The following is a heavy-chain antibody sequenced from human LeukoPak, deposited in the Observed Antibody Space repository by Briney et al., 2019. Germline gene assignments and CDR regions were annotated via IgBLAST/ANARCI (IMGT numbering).Heavy chain of an antibody. D-gene: IGHD3-22*01. CDR1: GGSISSYY. J-gene: IGHJ4*02. V-gene: IGHV4-59*01. CDR2: IYYSGST. Sequence: PSETLSLTCTVSGGSISSYYWSWIRQPPGKGLEWIGYIYYSGSTNYNPSLKSRVTISIDTSKKQFSLKLNSVTTADTAVYYCARADRGYYDSSGYYFDYWGQGTLVTVSS. CDR3: ARADRGYYDSSGYYFDY.